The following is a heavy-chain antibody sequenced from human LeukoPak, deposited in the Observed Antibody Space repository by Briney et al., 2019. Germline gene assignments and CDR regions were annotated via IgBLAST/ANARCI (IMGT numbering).Heavy chain of an antibody. D-gene: IGHD5-24*01. Sequence: PGGSLRLSCAASGFTFSSYWMHWVRQAPGKGLMWVSRINSDGSSTSYADSVKGRFTISRDNAKNTLYLQMNSLRAEDTAVYYCARDRYGYNSFDYWGQGTLVTVSS. CDR1: GFTFSSYW. CDR3: ARDRYGYNSFDY. CDR2: INSDGSST. V-gene: IGHV3-74*01. J-gene: IGHJ4*02.